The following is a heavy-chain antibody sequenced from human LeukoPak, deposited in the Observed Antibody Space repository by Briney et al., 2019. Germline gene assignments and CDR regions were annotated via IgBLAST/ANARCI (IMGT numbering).Heavy chain of an antibody. CDR1: GFTVSSSY. Sequence: PGGSLRLSCAGSGFTVSSSYMSWVRQAPGKGLEWVSVLYSGGSIFYADSVKGRFTISRDISKNMLYLRMNSLRADDTAVYYCARGAISSWYEDWGQGTLVTVSS. CDR3: ARGAISSWYED. CDR2: LYSGGSI. J-gene: IGHJ4*02. V-gene: IGHV3-66*01. D-gene: IGHD6-13*01.